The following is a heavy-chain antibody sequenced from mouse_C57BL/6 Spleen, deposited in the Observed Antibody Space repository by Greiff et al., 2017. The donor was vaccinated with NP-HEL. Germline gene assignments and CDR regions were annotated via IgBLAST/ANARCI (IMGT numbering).Heavy chain of an antibody. J-gene: IGHJ2*01. V-gene: IGHV7-3*01. Sequence: EVQVVESGGGLVQPGGSLSLSCAASGFTFTDYYMSWVRQPPGKALEWLGFIRNKANGYTTEYSASVKGRFTISRDNSQSILYLQMNALRAEDSATYYCARYEVLLRYYFDYWGQGTTLTVSS. CDR1: GFTFTDYY. D-gene: IGHD1-1*01. CDR2: IRNKANGYTT. CDR3: ARYEVLLRYYFDY.